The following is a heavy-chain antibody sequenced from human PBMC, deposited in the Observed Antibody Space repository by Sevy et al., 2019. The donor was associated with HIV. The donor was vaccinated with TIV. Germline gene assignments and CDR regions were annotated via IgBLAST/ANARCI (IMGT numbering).Heavy chain of an antibody. J-gene: IGHJ3*02. CDR1: GFAFRDSA. D-gene: IGHD2-8*01. CDR2: ISHGGSYE. V-gene: IGHV3-30-3*01. Sequence: WGSLRLSCEASGFAFRDSAIHWVRQSPGKGLEWVALISHGGSYEYYVDSVKGRFTVSSDRSKNILYLQMDSLRAGDMAVYYCAIMVSGGLRWELIKENAFDIWGQGTAVTVSS. CDR3: AIMVSGGLRWELIKENAFDI.